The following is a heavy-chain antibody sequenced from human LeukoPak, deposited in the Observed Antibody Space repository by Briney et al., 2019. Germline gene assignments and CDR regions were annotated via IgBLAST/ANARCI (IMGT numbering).Heavy chain of an antibody. Sequence: SETLSLTCAVSGGSISSGGYSWSWIRQPPGKGLEWIGYIYHSGSTYYNPSLKSRVTISVDRSKNQFSLKLSSVTAADTAVYYCARVIGGWYYFDYWGQGTLVTVSS. CDR2: IYHSGST. J-gene: IGHJ4*02. D-gene: IGHD6-19*01. CDR3: ARVIGGWYYFDY. V-gene: IGHV4-30-2*01. CDR1: GGSISSGGYS.